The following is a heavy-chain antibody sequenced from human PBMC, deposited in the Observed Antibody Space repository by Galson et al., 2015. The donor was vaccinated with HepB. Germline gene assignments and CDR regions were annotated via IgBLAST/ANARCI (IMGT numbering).Heavy chain of an antibody. J-gene: IGHJ4*02. CDR1: GSTFNRYP. D-gene: IGHD3-16*01. V-gene: IGHV3-30-3*01. Sequence: SLRLSCAASGSTFNRYPLHWVRQAPGKGLDWVAFTSYDGSHKYYADSVKGRFTISRDNSENTLYLQMNSLRVEDTAVYFCARDGGEYYFDYWGQGTLVTVSS. CDR2: TSYDGSHK. CDR3: ARDGGEYYFDY.